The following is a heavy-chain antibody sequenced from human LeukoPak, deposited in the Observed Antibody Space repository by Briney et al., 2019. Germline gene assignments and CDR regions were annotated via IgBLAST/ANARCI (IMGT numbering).Heavy chain of an antibody. CDR2: ISSSSSYI. CDR3: AREGSGSNPDAFEI. D-gene: IGHD1-26*01. J-gene: IGHJ3*02. CDR1: GFTFSSYN. Sequence: GGSLRLSCAASGFTFSSYNMNWVRQAPGKGLEWVSSISSSSSYIYYVDSVKGRFTISRDNAKNSLYLQMNSLRAEDTAVYYCAREGSGSNPDAFEIWGQGTIVTVSS. V-gene: IGHV3-21*01.